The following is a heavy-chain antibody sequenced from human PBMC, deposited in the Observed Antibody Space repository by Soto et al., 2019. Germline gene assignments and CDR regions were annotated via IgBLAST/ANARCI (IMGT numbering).Heavy chain of an antibody. CDR3: AGEGGGYCSGGSCLNYFDY. D-gene: IGHD2-15*01. V-gene: IGHV1-69*01. CDR1: GGTFSSYA. J-gene: IGHJ4*02. Sequence: QVQLVQSGAEVKKPGSSVKVSCKASGGTFSSYAISWVRQAPGQGLEWMGGIIPIFGTANYAQKFQGRVTITADESTSTAYRELSSRRCEDTAVYYCAGEGGGYCSGGSCLNYFDYWGQGSLVTVSS. CDR2: IIPIFGTA.